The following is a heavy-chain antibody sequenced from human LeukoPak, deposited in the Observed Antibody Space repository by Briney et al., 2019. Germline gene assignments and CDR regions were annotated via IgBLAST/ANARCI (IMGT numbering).Heavy chain of an antibody. Sequence: SETLSLTCAVYGGSFSGYYWSWIRQPPGKGLEWIGEINHSGSTNYNPSLKSRVTISVDTSKNQFSLKLSSVTAADTAVYYCAGGFGYSSSYFDYWGQGTLVTVSS. J-gene: IGHJ4*02. CDR1: GGSFSGYY. CDR3: AGGFGYSSSYFDY. CDR2: INHSGST. V-gene: IGHV4-34*01. D-gene: IGHD6-6*01.